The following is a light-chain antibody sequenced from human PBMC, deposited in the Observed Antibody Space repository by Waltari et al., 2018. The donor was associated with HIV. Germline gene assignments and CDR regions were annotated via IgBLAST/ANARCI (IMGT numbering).Light chain of an antibody. V-gene: IGLV1-47*01. CDR1: NSNVGSNY. Sequence: QSVLTQPPSASEIPGQRVTISCNGGNSNVGSNYVYWYQQVPGTAPKLLVYRDSQRHAGVPDRFTGSKSGTSASLAISGLRSEDEADYYCATWDDSLNGVLFGGGTKLTVL. CDR3: ATWDDSLNGVL. CDR2: RDS. J-gene: IGLJ2*01.